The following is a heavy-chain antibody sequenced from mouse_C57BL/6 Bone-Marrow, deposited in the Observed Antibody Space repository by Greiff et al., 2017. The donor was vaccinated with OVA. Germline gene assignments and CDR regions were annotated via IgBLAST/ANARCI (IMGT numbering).Heavy chain of an antibody. Sequence: EVKLMESGGGLVKPGGSLKLSCAASGFTFSDYGMHWVRQAPEKGLEWVAYISSGSSTIYYADTVKGRFTISRDNAKNTLFLQLTSLRSEDTAMYYCARGRPDYWGQGTTRTVSS. J-gene: IGHJ2*01. CDR1: GFTFSDYG. CDR3: ARGRPDY. V-gene: IGHV5-17*01. CDR2: ISSGSSTI.